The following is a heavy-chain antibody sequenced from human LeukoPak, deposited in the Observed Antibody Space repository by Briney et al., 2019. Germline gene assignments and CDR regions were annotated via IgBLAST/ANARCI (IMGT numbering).Heavy chain of an antibody. Sequence: SVKVSCKASGGTFSSYAISWVRQAPGQGLEWMGRIIAIFGRANYAQKFQGRVTITTDESTSTAYMELSSLRSEDTAVYYCARDYYDSSGLNFDYWGQGTLVTVPS. CDR1: GGTFSSYA. D-gene: IGHD3-22*01. CDR2: IIAIFGRA. J-gene: IGHJ4*02. CDR3: ARDYYDSSGLNFDY. V-gene: IGHV1-69*05.